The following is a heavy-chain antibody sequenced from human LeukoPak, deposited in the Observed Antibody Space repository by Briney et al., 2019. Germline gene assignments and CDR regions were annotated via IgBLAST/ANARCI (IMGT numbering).Heavy chain of an antibody. CDR1: GFTFSSYS. CDR3: ARRSGIAVAGAFDY. Sequence: GGSLRLSCAASGFTFSSYSMNWVRQAPGKGLEWVSKISSSSSTIYYADSVKGRFTISRDNSKNTLYLQMNSLRAEDTAVYYCARRSGIAVAGAFDYWGQGTLVTVSS. V-gene: IGHV3-48*01. J-gene: IGHJ4*02. D-gene: IGHD6-19*01. CDR2: ISSSSSTI.